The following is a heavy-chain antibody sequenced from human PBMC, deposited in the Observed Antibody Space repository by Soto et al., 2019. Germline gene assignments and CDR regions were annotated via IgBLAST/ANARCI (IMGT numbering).Heavy chain of an antibody. CDR3: ARGGEMATIPDCCAFDI. J-gene: IGHJ3*02. CDR2: IIPIFGTA. D-gene: IGHD3-16*01. V-gene: IGHV1-69*01. CDR1: GGTFSSYA. Sequence: QVQLVQSGAEVKKPGSSVKVSCKASGGTFSSYAISWVRQAPGQGLEWMGGIIPIFGTANYAQKFQGRVTITADESTSTAYMELSSLRSEDTAVYYCARGGEMATIPDCCAFDIWGQGTMVTVSS.